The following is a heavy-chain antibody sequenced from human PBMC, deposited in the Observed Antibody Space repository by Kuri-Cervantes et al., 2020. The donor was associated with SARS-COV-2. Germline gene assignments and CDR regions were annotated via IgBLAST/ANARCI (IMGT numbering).Heavy chain of an antibody. J-gene: IGHJ4*02. D-gene: IGHD4-11*01. CDR2: INGSGGST. CDR1: GFTFSSYA. V-gene: IGHV3-23*01. Sequence: GESLKISCAASGFTFSSYAMSWVRQAPGKGLEWVSAINGSGGSTYYADSVKGRFTISRDNSKNTLYLQMNSLRAEDTAVYYCAKDHDYSLFLDYWGQGTLVTVSS. CDR3: AKDHDYSLFLDY.